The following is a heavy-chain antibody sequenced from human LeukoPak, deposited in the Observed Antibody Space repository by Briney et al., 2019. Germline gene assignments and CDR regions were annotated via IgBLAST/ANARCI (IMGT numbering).Heavy chain of an antibody. CDR3: ASGNTVTSGVFDY. V-gene: IGHV3-53*04. J-gene: IGHJ4*02. Sequence: GGSLRLSCAASGFTVGSNYMSWVRQAPGKGLEWVSVIYSGGSTYYADSVKGRFTISRHNSKNTLYLQMNSLRAEDTAVYYCASGNTVTSGVFDYWGQGTLVTVSS. D-gene: IGHD4-17*01. CDR2: IYSGGST. CDR1: GFTVGSNY.